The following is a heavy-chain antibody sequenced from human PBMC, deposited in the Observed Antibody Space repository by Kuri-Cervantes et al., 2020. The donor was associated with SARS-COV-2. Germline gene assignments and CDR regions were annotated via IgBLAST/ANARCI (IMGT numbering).Heavy chain of an antibody. CDR1: GFTFSSYW. V-gene: IGHV3-7*01. CDR3: ARTYSGSYWGYFDY. J-gene: IGHJ4*02. D-gene: IGHD1-26*01. CDR2: IKQDGGEK. Sequence: GGSLRLSCAASGFTFSSYWMSWVRQAPGKGLEWVANIKQDGGEKYYVDSVKGRFTISRDNSKNTLYLQMNSLRAEDTAVYYCARTYSGSYWGYFDYWGQGTLVTVSS.